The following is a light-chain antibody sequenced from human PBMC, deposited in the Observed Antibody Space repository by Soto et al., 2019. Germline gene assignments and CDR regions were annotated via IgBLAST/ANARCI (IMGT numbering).Light chain of an antibody. Sequence: DIQMTQSPSSLSASVGDRVTITCRASQSISGYLNWYQHKPGKAPRLLIFGASILQSGVPLRFSGSGSGTDFTLTISSLQPEDFAIYYCQQTYTTPEITFGQGTRLEIK. CDR1: QSISGY. CDR2: GAS. CDR3: QQTYTTPEIT. V-gene: IGKV1-39*01. J-gene: IGKJ5*01.